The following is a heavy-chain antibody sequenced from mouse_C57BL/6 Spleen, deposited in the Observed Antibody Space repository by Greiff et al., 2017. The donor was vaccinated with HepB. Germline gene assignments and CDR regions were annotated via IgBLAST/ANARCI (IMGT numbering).Heavy chain of an antibody. CDR1: GFTFSDYG. V-gene: IGHV5-17*01. CDR2: ISSGSSTI. D-gene: IGHD4-1*01. J-gene: IGHJ2*01. CDR3: AGLGPGYFDY. Sequence: EVQLVESGGGLVKPGGSLKLSCAASGFTFSDYGMHWVRQAPEKGLEWVAYISSGSSTIYYADTVKGRFTISRDNAKTTLFLQMTSLRSEDTAMYYCAGLGPGYFDYWGKGTTLTVSS.